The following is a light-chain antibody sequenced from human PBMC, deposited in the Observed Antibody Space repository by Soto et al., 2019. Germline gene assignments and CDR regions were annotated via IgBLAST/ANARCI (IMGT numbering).Light chain of an antibody. V-gene: IGLV2-14*01. CDR3: TSYTGSRSLVV. Sequence: QSALTQPASVSASPGQSITISCTGTSSDIGSYNYVSWYRHHPGKAPQLMIYEVSHRPSGISHRFSGSKSGNTASLTISGLQAEDEVYSYCTSYTGSRSLVVFGGGTKVTVL. J-gene: IGLJ2*01. CDR2: EVS. CDR1: SSDIGSYNY.